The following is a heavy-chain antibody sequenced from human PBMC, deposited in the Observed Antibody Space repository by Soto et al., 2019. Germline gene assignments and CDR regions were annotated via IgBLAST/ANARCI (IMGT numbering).Heavy chain of an antibody. Sequence: PGGSLRLSCAASGFTFSSYGMHWVRQAPGKGLEWVAVISYDGSNKYYADSVKGRFTISRDNSKNTLYLQMNSLRAEDTAVYYCAKDSSSSWFEYYYYGMDVWGQGTTVTVSS. CDR1: GFTFSSYG. CDR3: AKDSSSSWFEYYYYGMDV. V-gene: IGHV3-30*18. J-gene: IGHJ6*02. D-gene: IGHD6-13*01. CDR2: ISYDGSNK.